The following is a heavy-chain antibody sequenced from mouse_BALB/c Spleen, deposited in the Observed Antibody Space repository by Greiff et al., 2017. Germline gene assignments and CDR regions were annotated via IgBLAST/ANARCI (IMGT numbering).Heavy chain of an antibody. CDR3: TEGSGGAMDY. J-gene: IGHJ4*01. CDR1: GYTFTSYY. D-gene: IGHD1-1*01. CDR2: INPSNGGT. V-gene: IGHV1S16*01. Sequence: VKLQESGAELVKPGASVKLSCKASGYTFTSYYMYWVKQRPGQGLEWIGEINPSNGGTNFNEKFKSKATLTVDKSSSTAYMQLSSLTSEDSAVYYCTEGSGGAMDYWGQGTSVTVSS.